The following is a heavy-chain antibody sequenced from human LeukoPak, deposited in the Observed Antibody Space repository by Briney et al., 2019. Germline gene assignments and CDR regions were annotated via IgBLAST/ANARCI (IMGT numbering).Heavy chain of an antibody. CDR3: ARPSIACSSTSCYADFDY. CDR1: GGSFSGYY. Sequence: PSETLSLTCAVYGGSFSGYYWSWIRQPPGKGLEWIGSIYYSGSTYYNPSLKGRVTISVDTSKNQFSLKLSSVTAADTAVYYCARPSIACSSTSCYADFDYWGQGTLVTVSS. J-gene: IGHJ4*02. D-gene: IGHD2-2*01. V-gene: IGHV4-34*01. CDR2: IYYSGST.